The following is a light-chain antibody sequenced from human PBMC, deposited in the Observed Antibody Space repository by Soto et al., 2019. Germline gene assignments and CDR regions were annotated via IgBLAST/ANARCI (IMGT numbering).Light chain of an antibody. CDR1: QSVFNN. CDR3: QQYNKWPPYT. V-gene: IGKV3-15*01. J-gene: IGKJ2*01. CDR2: GAS. Sequence: EIVLTQSPGTLSLSPGERATLSCTASQSVFNNHIGWYQQKPGQAPRRLIFGASTRATGIPARFSGSGSGTEFTLTISSLQSEDFAVYYCQQYNKWPPYTFGQGTKVDIK.